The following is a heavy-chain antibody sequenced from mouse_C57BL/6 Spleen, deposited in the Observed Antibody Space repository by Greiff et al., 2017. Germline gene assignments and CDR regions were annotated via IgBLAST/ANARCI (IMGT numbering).Heavy chain of an antibody. CDR1: GYTFTDYN. CDR3: ARKITTVVAPFDC. CDR2: INPNNGGT. D-gene: IGHD1-1*01. V-gene: IGHV1-22*01. Sequence: VQLQQSGPELVKPGASVKMSCKASGYTFTDYNMHWVKQSHGKSLEWIGYINPNNGGTSYNQKFKGKATLTVNKSSSTAYMELRSLTSEDSAVYYCARKITTVVAPFDCWGQGTTLTVSS. J-gene: IGHJ2*01.